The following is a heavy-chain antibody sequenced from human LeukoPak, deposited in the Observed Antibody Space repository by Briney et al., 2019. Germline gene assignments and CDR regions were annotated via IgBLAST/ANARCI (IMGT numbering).Heavy chain of an antibody. D-gene: IGHD3-10*01. Sequence: PGGSLRLSCAASGFTFSSYGMSWVRQAPGKGLEWVSAISGSGGSAYYADSVKGRFTISRDNSKNTLYLQMNSLRAEDTAVYYCAKVVSEHVLLWFGESYYFDYWGQGTLVTVSS. CDR2: ISGSGGSA. CDR1: GFTFSSYG. V-gene: IGHV3-23*01. J-gene: IGHJ4*02. CDR3: AKVVSEHVLLWFGESYYFDY.